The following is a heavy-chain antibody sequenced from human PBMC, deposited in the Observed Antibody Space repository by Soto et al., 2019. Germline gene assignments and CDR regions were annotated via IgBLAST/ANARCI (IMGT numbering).Heavy chain of an antibody. CDR3: ARDLWGYCGNASYPLDG. CDR1: GRSISGYY. D-gene: IGHD2-21*01. V-gene: IGHV4-59*01. J-gene: IGHJ6*02. Sequence: SGTLSLTCTVSGRSISGYYWSWILQPPGKGLEWIGYMYNTGSTVYNPSFTTRITISVDTSKNQFSLKLNSVTAADTAVYFCARDLWGYCGNASYPLDGWGQGNRVTVPS. CDR2: MYNTGST.